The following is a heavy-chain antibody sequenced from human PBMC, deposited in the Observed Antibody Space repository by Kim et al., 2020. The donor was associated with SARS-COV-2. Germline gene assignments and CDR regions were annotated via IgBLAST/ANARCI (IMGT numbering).Heavy chain of an antibody. D-gene: IGHD6-19*01. Sequence: TYYTPYLKSRVNISVDTSKNQFSLKLSSVTAADTAGYYCARQASGWPYDYWGQGTLVTDAS. CDR2: T. CDR3: ARQASGWPYDY. V-gene: IGHV4-39*01. J-gene: IGHJ4*02.